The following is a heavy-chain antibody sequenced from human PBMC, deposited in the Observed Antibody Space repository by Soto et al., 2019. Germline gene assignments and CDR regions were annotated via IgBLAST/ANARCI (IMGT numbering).Heavy chain of an antibody. V-gene: IGHV4-31*03. D-gene: IGHD2-2*01. J-gene: IGHJ4*02. CDR1: GGSNIRDGYY. Sequence: SETLSLTCTVSGGSNIRDGYYWSWIRQHPGKGLEWIAYISYSGSSYSNPPLKSRVTISADTSKNQFSLRLTSVTAADTAVYFCARATPAGSADFWGQGTLVIVSS. CDR3: ARATPAGSADF. CDR2: ISYSGSS.